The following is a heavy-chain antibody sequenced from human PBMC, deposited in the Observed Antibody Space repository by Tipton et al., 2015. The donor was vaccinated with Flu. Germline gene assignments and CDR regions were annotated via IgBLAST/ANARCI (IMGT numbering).Heavy chain of an antibody. CDR1: GFTFSNYP. CDR3: ARDRRSYYDFWSGYFATTDYYYHGKDV. V-gene: IGHV3-30*04. Sequence: SLRLSCAASGFTFSNYPMHWVRQAPGEGLEWVTVISHDGMNKNYVDSVKDRFTISRDNSKNTLYLQMKTLRVEDTAVYYCARDRRSYYDFWSGYFATTDYYYHGKDVWGQGTTVTVSS. D-gene: IGHD3-3*01. J-gene: IGHJ6*02. CDR2: ISHDGMNK.